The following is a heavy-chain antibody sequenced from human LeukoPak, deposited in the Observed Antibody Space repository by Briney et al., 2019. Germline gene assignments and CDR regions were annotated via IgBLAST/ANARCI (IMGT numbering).Heavy chain of an antibody. CDR1: GGTFSSYG. CDR2: ISAYNGNT. Sequence: RASVKVSCKASGGTFSSYGISWVRQAPGQGLEWMGWISAYNGNTNYAQKLQGRVTMTTDTSTSTAYMELRSLRSDDTAVYYCARGASMIVVDSIWGQGTMVTVSS. J-gene: IGHJ3*02. V-gene: IGHV1-18*01. D-gene: IGHD3-22*01. CDR3: ARGASMIVVDSI.